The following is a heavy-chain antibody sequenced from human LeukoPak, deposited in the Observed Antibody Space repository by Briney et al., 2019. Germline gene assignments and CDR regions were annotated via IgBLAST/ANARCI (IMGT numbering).Heavy chain of an antibody. CDR3: ARDLDQYSGRFGGFGHDF. Sequence: ASVKVSCKASGYTFTNYGINWVRQAPGQGLEWMGWISAYNGNTNYAQKLQGRVTMTTDTSTSTAYMELRSLRSDETAVYYCARDLDQYSGRFGGFGHDFWGQGTLVTVSS. CDR2: ISAYNGNT. CDR1: GYTFTNYG. J-gene: IGHJ4*02. V-gene: IGHV1-18*01. D-gene: IGHD1-26*01.